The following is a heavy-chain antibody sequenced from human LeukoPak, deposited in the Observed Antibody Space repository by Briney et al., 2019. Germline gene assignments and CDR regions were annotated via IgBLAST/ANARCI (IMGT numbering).Heavy chain of an antibody. CDR1: GFTFSDYW. CDR2: IKYHGSDE. V-gene: IGHV3-7*01. D-gene: IGHD3-10*01. J-gene: IGHJ4*02. CDR3: ARIGGSGTYWDY. Sequence: GGSLRLSCAASGFTFSDYWMSWVRQAPGKGMEWVANIKYHGSDEHYVDSVRGRFTISRDNAKNSLFLQMNSLRAEDTAVYYCARIGGSGTYWDYWGQGTLVTVSS.